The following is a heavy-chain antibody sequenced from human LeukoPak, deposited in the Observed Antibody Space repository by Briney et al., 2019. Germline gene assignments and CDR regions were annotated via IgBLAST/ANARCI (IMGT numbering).Heavy chain of an antibody. J-gene: IGHJ6*02. Sequence: GGSLRLFCAASGFTVSSNYMSCVSQAPGKGLEWVSVVYSGGSTYYADSVKGRFTISRDNSKNTLYLQMNSLRAEDTAVYYCARDSRPYCRSTSCYAYYRMDVWGQGTTVTVSS. CDR1: GFTVSSNY. V-gene: IGHV3-53*01. D-gene: IGHD2-2*01. CDR2: VYSGGST. CDR3: ARDSRPYCRSTSCYAYYRMDV.